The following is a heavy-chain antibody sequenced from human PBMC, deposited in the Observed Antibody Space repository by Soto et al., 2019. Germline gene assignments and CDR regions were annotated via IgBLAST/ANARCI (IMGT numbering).Heavy chain of an antibody. D-gene: IGHD3-16*01. V-gene: IGHV4-38-2*02. J-gene: IGHJ6*02. Sequence: PSETLSLTCDVSGDSITSGYYWGFIRQPPGKGLEWMGSFYHTGSTYYNPSLKSRVTISVDTSTNQFSLKLSSVTAADTAVYYCARERYDYVWGSPRYGYYGMDVWGQGTTVTVSS. CDR3: ARERYDYVWGSPRYGYYGMDV. CDR1: GDSITSGYY. CDR2: FYHTGST.